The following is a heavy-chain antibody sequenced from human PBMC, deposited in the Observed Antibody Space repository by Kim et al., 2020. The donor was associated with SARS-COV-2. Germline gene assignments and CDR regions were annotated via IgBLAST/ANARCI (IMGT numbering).Heavy chain of an antibody. Sequence: GGSLRLSCAASGFTFSDYYMSWIRQAPGKGLEWVSYISSSGSTIYYADSVKGRFTISRDNAKNSLYLQMNSLRAEDTAVYYCARGDCSGGSCYDNADDAFDIWGQGTMVTVSS. D-gene: IGHD2-15*01. CDR1: GFTFSDYY. V-gene: IGHV3-11*01. CDR3: ARGDCSGGSCYDNADDAFDI. J-gene: IGHJ3*02. CDR2: ISSSGSTI.